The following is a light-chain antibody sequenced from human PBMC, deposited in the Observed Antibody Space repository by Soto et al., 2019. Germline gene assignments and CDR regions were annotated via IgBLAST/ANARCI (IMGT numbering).Light chain of an antibody. CDR3: QQRSNGPPT. CDR2: DAS. CDR1: QSVSSY. Sequence: EIVLTQSPATLSLSPGERATLSCRASQSVSSYLAWYQQRPGQAPRLLIYDASNRATGIPARFSGSGSGTDFALTISSLEPEDFAVYYCQQRSNGPPTFCGGTKVEIK. V-gene: IGKV3-11*01. J-gene: IGKJ4*01.